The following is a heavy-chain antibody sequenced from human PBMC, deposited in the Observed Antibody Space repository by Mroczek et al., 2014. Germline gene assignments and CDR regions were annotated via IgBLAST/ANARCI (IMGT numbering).Heavy chain of an antibody. CDR1: GGSISSGDYY. CDR3: ATTHYPTWYFDL. V-gene: IGHV4-30-4*01. CDR2: LLQWEH. D-gene: IGHD1-1*01. Sequence: QVQLVQSGPGLVKPSQTLSLTCTVSGGSISSGDYYWSWIRQPPREGPGVDWVHLLQWEHLLQPSLKSRVTISVDTSKNQFSLKLSSVTAADTAVYYCATTHYPTWYFDLWGRGTLVTVSS. J-gene: IGHJ2*01.